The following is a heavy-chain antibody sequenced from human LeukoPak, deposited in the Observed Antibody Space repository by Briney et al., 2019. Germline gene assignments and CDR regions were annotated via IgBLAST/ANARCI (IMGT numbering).Heavy chain of an antibody. CDR1: GFTFSSYS. V-gene: IGHV3-48*01. J-gene: IGHJ4*02. Sequence: GGSLRLSCAASGFTFSSYSMNWVRQAPGKGLEWVSYISSSSSTIYYADSVRGRFTISRDNSKSTLSLQMDSLRAEDTAIYYCATYRQVLLPFESWGQGTLVTVSS. D-gene: IGHD2-8*02. CDR2: ISSSSSTI. CDR3: ATYRQVLLPFES.